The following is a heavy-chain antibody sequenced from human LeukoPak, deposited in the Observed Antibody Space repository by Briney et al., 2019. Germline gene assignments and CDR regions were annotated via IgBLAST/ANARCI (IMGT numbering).Heavy chain of an antibody. D-gene: IGHD3-22*01. Sequence: SETLSLTCAVSGGSFSGYYWSWIRQPPGKGLEWIGEINHSGSTNYNPSLKSRVTISVDTSKNQFSLKLSSVTAADTAVYYCASRDYYYDSSGYSSGAFDIWGQGTMVTVSS. CDR2: INHSGST. J-gene: IGHJ3*02. CDR1: GGSFSGYY. V-gene: IGHV4-34*01. CDR3: ASRDYYYDSSGYSSGAFDI.